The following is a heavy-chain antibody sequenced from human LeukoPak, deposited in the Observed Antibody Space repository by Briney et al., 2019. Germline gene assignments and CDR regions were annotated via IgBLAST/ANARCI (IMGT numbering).Heavy chain of an antibody. J-gene: IGHJ3*02. CDR2: IYYSGIT. D-gene: IGHD3-22*01. CDR1: GGSISSYY. CDR3: ARGFNYYDSSGYYYIDAFDI. V-gene: IGHV4-59*01. Sequence: SETLSLTCTVSGGSISSYYWSWIRQPPGKGLEWLGYIYYSGITNYNPSLKSRVTISVDTSKNQFSLKLSSVTAADTAVYYCARGFNYYDSSGYYYIDAFDIWGQGTMVTVSS.